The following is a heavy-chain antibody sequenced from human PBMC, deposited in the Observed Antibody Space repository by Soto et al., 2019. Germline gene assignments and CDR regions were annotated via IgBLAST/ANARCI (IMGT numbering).Heavy chain of an antibody. CDR1: GYSFTIYW. Sequence: GESLKISCKGSGYSFTIYWIAWVRQMPGKGLELMGIIYPGDSDTRYSPSFQGQVTISADKSINTAYLQWSSLEAPGTAMYYCARLGYGSRQDFDYWGQGTLVTVSS. D-gene: IGHD2-15*01. J-gene: IGHJ4*02. V-gene: IGHV5-51*01. CDR3: ARLGYGSRQDFDY. CDR2: IYPGDSDT.